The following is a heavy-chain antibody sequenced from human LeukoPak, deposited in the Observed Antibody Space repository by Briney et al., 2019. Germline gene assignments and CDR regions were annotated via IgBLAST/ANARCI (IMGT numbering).Heavy chain of an antibody. CDR3: AKLVGTTGYFDL. CDR2: MYYSGTT. D-gene: IGHD1-1*01. J-gene: IGHJ4*02. CDR1: NGSIFSHNSY. V-gene: IGHV4-39*07. Sequence: PSETLSLSCTVSNGSIFSHNSYWAWVRQPPGKGLEWIVGMYYSGTTYYIPSLQSRVTMSVDMAKNHFSLNMTSVSAADTAVYFCAKLVGTTGYFDLWGRGALVTVAS.